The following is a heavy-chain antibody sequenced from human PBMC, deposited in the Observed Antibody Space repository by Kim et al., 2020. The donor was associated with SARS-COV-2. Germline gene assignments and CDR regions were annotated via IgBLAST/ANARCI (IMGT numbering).Heavy chain of an antibody. CDR1: GGSISSYY. J-gene: IGHJ6*02. D-gene: IGHD3-10*01. V-gene: IGHV4-59*01. CDR3: ARDRRGLSYYYGMDV. Sequence: SETLSLTCTVSGGSISSYYWSWIRQPPGKGLEWMGYTHYSGSTNYNPSLKSRVTISVDTSKNQFSLKLSSVTAADTAVYYCARDRRGLSYYYGMDVWGQG. CDR2: THYSGST.